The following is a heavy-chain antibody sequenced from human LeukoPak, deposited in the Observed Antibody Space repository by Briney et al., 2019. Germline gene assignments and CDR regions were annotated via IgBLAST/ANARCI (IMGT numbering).Heavy chain of an antibody. D-gene: IGHD6-6*01. Sequence: GESLKISCKGSGYSFTSYWIGWVRQMPGKGLEWMGIIYPGDSDIRYSPSFQGQVTISADKSISTAYLQWSSLKASDTAMYYCARLGSSSLYYYYYYYMDVWGKGTTVTVSS. V-gene: IGHV5-51*01. CDR1: GYSFTSYW. J-gene: IGHJ6*03. CDR3: ARLGSSSLYYYYYYYMDV. CDR2: IYPGDSDI.